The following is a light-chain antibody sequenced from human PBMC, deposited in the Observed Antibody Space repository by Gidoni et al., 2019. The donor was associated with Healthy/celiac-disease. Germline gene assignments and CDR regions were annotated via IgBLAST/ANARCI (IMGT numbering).Light chain of an antibody. CDR3: QQRSNWHPLT. V-gene: IGKV3-11*01. CDR1: LSVSSY. J-gene: IGKJ4*01. Sequence: IVFTQSPATLSLSPGERATLSCRASLSVSSYLAWYQQNPGQAARLLIYDASNRATGIPARFSGSGSGTDFTITISSLEPEDYAVYYCQQRSNWHPLTFGGGTKVEIK. CDR2: DAS.